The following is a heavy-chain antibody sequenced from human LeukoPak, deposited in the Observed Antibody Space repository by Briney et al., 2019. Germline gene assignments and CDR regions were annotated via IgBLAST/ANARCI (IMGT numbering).Heavy chain of an antibody. V-gene: IGHV3-30*18. Sequence: PGGSLRLSCVASGFTFSSYGMHWVRQAPGKGLEWVAVIAYDGSKKYYADSVKGRFTISRDNSKNTLYLQMNSLRAEDTAVYYCAKDRPLYSGSQHFDYWGQGTLVTVSS. CDR1: GFTFSSYG. J-gene: IGHJ4*02. D-gene: IGHD1-26*01. CDR3: AKDRPLYSGSQHFDY. CDR2: IAYDGSKK.